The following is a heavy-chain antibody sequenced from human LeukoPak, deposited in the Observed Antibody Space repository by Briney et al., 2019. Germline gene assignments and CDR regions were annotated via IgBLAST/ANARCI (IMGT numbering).Heavy chain of an antibody. V-gene: IGHV3-15*01. D-gene: IGHD5-18*01. CDR1: GFTFSNAW. Sequence: NTGGSLRLSCAASGFTFSNAWMSWVRQAPGKGLEWVGRIKSKTDGGTTDYAAPVKGRFTISRDDSKNTLYLQMNSLKTEDTAVYYCSIQLWSTESYYYYYMDVWGKGTTVTVSS. J-gene: IGHJ6*03. CDR3: SIQLWSTESYYYYYMDV. CDR2: IKSKTDGGTT.